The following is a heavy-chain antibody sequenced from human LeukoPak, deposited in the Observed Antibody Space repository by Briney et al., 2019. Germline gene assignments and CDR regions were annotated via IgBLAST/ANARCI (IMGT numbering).Heavy chain of an antibody. CDR1: GGTFSSYA. D-gene: IGHD5-24*01. V-gene: IGHV1-69*04. CDR2: IIPIFGIA. CDR3: ARDYGYNSGRPGYYFDY. Sequence: SVKVSCKASGGTFSSYAISWVRQAPGQGLEWMGRIIPIFGIANYAQKFQGRVTITADNSTSTAYMELSSLRSEDTAVYYCARDYGYNSGRPGYYFDYWGQGTLVTVSS. J-gene: IGHJ4*02.